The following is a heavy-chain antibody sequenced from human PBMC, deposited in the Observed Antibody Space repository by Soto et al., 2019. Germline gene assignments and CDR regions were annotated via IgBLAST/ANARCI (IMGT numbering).Heavy chain of an antibody. CDR3: AKDRYGDYGLEIFDY. CDR2: ISAYNGNT. D-gene: IGHD4-17*01. Sequence: ASVKVSCKASGYTFTSYGISWVRQAPGQGLEWMGWISAYNGNTNYAQKLQGRVTMNTDTSTSTAYMELRSLRSDETAVYYCAKDRYGDYGLEIFDYWGQGTLVTVSS. J-gene: IGHJ4*02. V-gene: IGHV1-18*04. CDR1: GYTFTSYG.